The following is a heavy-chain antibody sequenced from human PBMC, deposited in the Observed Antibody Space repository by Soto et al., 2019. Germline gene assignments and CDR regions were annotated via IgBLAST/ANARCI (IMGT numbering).Heavy chain of an antibody. Sequence: EVQLVESGGGLLQPGRSLRLSCTTSGFTFGDYAMSWFRQAPGKGLELVGFVRSKSNGGTTEYAASVKGRFTISRDDSRSIAYLQMNSLKTEDTDVYYCAMDTSGYNYYFDHWGQGTLVIVSS. V-gene: IGHV3-49*03. J-gene: IGHJ4*02. CDR3: AMDTSGYNYYFDH. D-gene: IGHD3-22*01. CDR1: GFTFGDYA. CDR2: VRSKSNGGTT.